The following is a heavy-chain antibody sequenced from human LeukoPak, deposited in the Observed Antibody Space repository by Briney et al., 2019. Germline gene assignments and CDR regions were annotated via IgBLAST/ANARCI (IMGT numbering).Heavy chain of an antibody. Sequence: GGSLRLSCAVSGFSIGSSWMSWVRQTPGKGLERVADMNEDGSGTYYVDSVKGRFTVSRDNAQNSVYLQMNSLRVEDTGVYYCARDPAWGAIDYWGQGTLVTVSS. CDR2: MNEDGSGT. D-gene: IGHD7-27*01. CDR1: GFSIGSSW. J-gene: IGHJ4*02. V-gene: IGHV3-7*01. CDR3: ARDPAWGAIDY.